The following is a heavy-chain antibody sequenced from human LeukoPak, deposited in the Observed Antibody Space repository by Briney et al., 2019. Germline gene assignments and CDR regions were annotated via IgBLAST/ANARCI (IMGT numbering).Heavy chain of an antibody. V-gene: IGHV4-61*02. D-gene: IGHD6-13*01. J-gene: IGHJ4*02. CDR3: AREVAAAGVDY. CDR1: GGSISSGSHY. CDR2: IYTSGST. Sequence: PSETLSLTCAVSGGSISSGSHYWSWIRQPAGKGLEWIGRIYTSGSTNYNPSLKSRVTISVDTSKNQFSLKLSSVTAADTAVYYCAREVAAAGVDYWGQGTLVTVSS.